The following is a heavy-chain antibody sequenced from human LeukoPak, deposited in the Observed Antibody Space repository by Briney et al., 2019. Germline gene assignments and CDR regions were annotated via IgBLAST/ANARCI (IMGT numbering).Heavy chain of an antibody. CDR3: ARDSGTYSYFDY. V-gene: IGHV1-18*01. CDR1: GYTFGSSG. D-gene: IGHD1-26*01. Sequence: VASVKVSCKASGYTFGSSGISWVRRAPGQGLAWMGWISAYNGDTNYAQKFQGRVTMTTDTSTNTAYMELRSLRSDDTAVYYCARDSGTYSYFDYWGQGTLVTVSS. CDR2: ISAYNGDT. J-gene: IGHJ4*02.